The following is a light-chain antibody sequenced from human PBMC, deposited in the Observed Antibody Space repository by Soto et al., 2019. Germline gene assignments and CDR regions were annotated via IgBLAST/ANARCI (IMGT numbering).Light chain of an antibody. V-gene: IGKV3-20*01. J-gene: IGKJ1*01. CDR1: QSVSSSY. Sequence: EIVLTQSPGTLSLSPGERATLSCRASQSVSSSYLAWYQQKPGQAPRLLIYGASSRATGIPDSLSGSGSGTDFTLTISRLEPEDFAVYYCQQYGSSPPWTFGQGTKVEIK. CDR2: GAS. CDR3: QQYGSSPPWT.